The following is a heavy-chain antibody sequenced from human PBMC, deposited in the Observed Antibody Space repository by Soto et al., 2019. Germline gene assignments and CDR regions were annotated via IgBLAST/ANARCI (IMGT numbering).Heavy chain of an antibody. CDR3: ARGPYYYDSSGYYLEYFQH. V-gene: IGHV1-69*06. J-gene: IGHJ1*01. CDR1: GGTFSSYA. CDR2: IIPIFGTA. Sequence: GASVKVSCKASGGTFSSYAISWVRQAPGQGLEWMGGIIPIFGTANYAQKFQGRVTITADKSTSTAYMELSSLRSEDTAVYYCARGPYYYDSSGYYLEYFQHWGPGTLVTVSS. D-gene: IGHD3-22*01.